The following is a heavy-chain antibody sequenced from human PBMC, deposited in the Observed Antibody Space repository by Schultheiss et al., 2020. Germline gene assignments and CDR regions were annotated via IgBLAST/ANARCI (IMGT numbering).Heavy chain of an antibody. Sequence: SETLSLTCTVSGGSISSGDYYWSWIRQPPGKGLEWIGYIYHSGSTYYNPSLKSRVTISVDRSKNQFSLKLSSVTAADTAVYYCARTYSSSWYLSYYGMDVWGQGTTVTVSS. J-gene: IGHJ6*02. CDR1: GGSISSGDYY. V-gene: IGHV4-30-2*01. CDR2: IYHSGST. CDR3: ARTYSSSWYLSYYGMDV. D-gene: IGHD6-13*01.